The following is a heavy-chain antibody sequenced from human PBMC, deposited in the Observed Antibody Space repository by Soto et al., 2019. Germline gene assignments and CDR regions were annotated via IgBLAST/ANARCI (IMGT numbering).Heavy chain of an antibody. CDR1: GYSFSNTW. CDR3: AKEAGSAYCGMDV. Sequence: PGESLKISCKGSGYSFSNTWINWVRQMPGKGLEWMGIIYPGNSETRYSPSFQGQVTISADKSINTAYLQWSSLKASDTATYYCAKEAGSAYCGMDVWGQGTTVTVSS. D-gene: IGHD6-19*01. J-gene: IGHJ6*02. CDR2: IYPGNSET. V-gene: IGHV5-51*01.